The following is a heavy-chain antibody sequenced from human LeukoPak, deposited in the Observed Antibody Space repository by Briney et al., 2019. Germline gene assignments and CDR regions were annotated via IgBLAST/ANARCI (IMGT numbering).Heavy chain of an antibody. CDR3: AKDRGSYRDYGIPDY. V-gene: IGHV3-30*18. CDR1: AFTFSSYG. D-gene: IGHD4-17*01. J-gene: IGHJ4*02. Sequence: GGSLRLSCAASAFTFSSYGMHRVRQAPGKGLEWVAVISYDGTKKYYADSVKGRFTISRDNSKNTLYMQMNSLRAEDTAVYYSAKDRGSYRDYGIPDYWGPGTLVTVSS. CDR2: ISYDGTKK.